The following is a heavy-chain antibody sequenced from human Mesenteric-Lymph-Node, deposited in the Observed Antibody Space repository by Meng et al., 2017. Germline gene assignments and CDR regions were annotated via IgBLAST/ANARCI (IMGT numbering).Heavy chain of an antibody. CDR1: GGSISSINW. D-gene: IGHD6-13*01. V-gene: IGHV4-4*02. Sequence: VQRKEPGPGLGKPSETLSLTCAGSGGSISSINWWTWVRQPPGKGLEWIGEIYHSGSTNYNPSLKSRVTISVDKSKNQFSLKLSSVTAADTAVYYCARVAAAGNEWFDPWGQGTLVTVSS. CDR2: IYHSGST. J-gene: IGHJ5*02. CDR3: ARVAAAGNEWFDP.